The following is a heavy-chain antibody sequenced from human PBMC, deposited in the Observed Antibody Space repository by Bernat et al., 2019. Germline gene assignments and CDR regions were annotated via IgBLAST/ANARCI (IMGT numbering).Heavy chain of an antibody. CDR3: ARDPRCISTSCYYYYGMDV. V-gene: IGHV3-30-3*01. D-gene: IGHD2-2*01. CDR1: GFTFSSYA. CDR2: ISYDGSNK. Sequence: QVQLVESGGGVVQPGRSLRLSCAASGFTFSSYAMHWVRQAPGKGLEWVAVISYDGSNKYYADSVKGRFTISRDNSKNTLYLQMNSLRAEDTAVYYCARDPRCISTSCYYYYGMDVWGQGTTVTVSS. J-gene: IGHJ6*02.